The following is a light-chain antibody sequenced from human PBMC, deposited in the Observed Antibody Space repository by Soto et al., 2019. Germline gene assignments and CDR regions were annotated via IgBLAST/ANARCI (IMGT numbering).Light chain of an antibody. CDR1: SSDFGAYNS. J-gene: IGLJ2*01. V-gene: IGLV2-14*01. CDR3: SSYTSSSTVV. Sequence: QSVLTQPASVSGSPGQSITISCTGTSSDFGAYNSVSWYQQHPGEAPKLLIYEVTNRPSGVSNRFSGSKSGNTASLAISGLQDDEEADYYCSSYTSSSTVVFGGGTKVTV. CDR2: EVT.